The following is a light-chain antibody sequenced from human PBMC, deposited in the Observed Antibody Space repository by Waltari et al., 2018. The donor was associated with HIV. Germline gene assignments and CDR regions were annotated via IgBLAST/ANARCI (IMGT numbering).Light chain of an antibody. V-gene: IGKV3-20*01. CDR3: QQYGGSPK. CDR1: ASVSSNY. Sequence: EIVLTQSPGTLSLSPGDRATLSCRASASVSSNYVAWYQRKPGQAPRLLIYGASNRATGIPDRFSGRGSGTDFTLTISRLEPEDFALFYCQQYGGSPKFGQGTKVE. CDR2: GAS. J-gene: IGKJ1*01.